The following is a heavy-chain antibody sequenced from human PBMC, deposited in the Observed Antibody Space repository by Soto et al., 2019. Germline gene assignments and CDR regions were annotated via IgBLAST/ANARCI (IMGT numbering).Heavy chain of an antibody. CDR3: AKLSGSSWNHDIYAFDV. D-gene: IGHD1-1*01. V-gene: IGHV3-23*01. CDR1: GFTFSNYA. J-gene: IGHJ3*01. Sequence: EVQVLESGGGLVQPGGSLRLSCVASGFTFSNYAMSWVRQAPGKGLEWVAGVSLSGGRTYYADSVKGRFAVSRDNSKNTLYLHRDSVRAEDTALYYCAKLSGSSWNHDIYAFDVWGQGTMVTVSS. CDR2: VSLSGGRT.